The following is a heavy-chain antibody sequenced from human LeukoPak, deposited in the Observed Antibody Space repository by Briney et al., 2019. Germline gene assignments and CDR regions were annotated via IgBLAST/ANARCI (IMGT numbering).Heavy chain of an antibody. J-gene: IGHJ4*02. CDR2: ISAYNGDT. Sequence: ASVKVSCKASGYTFTSYGINWVRQAPGQGLEWMGWISAYNGDTNYAQKLQGRVTMTTDTSTSTAYMELRSLRSDDTAVYHCARATCGGDCYSDYWGQGTLVTVSS. V-gene: IGHV1-18*01. CDR1: GYTFTSYG. CDR3: ARATCGGDCYSDY. D-gene: IGHD2-21*02.